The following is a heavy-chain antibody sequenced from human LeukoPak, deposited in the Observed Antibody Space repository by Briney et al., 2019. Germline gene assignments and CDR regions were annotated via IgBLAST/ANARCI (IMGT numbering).Heavy chain of an antibody. J-gene: IGHJ4*02. CDR1: GFTLNNYS. V-gene: IGHV3-48*04. D-gene: IGHD3-10*01. CDR3: VKGLTVFEL. CDR2: IGIYSSAT. Sequence: GGSLILSCAASGFTLNNYSMNWVRQAPGKGLEWVSHIGIYSSATYYADSVKGRFTISRDNAKNSLYLRMDGLRAEDTAVYYCVKGLTVFELWGQGTLVTVSS.